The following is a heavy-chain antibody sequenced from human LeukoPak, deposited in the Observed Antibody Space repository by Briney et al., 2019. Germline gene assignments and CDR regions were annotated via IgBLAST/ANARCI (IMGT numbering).Heavy chain of an antibody. Sequence: SETLSLTCTVSGGSISSSSYYWGWIRQPPGKGLEWIGSIYYSGSTYYNPSLKSRVTISVDTSKNQFSLKLSSVTAADTAVYYCARDPFYSGYDSWVAFDIWGQGTMVTVSS. CDR3: ARDPFYSGYDSWVAFDI. CDR2: IYYSGST. J-gene: IGHJ3*02. V-gene: IGHV4-39*07. D-gene: IGHD5-12*01. CDR1: GGSISSSSYY.